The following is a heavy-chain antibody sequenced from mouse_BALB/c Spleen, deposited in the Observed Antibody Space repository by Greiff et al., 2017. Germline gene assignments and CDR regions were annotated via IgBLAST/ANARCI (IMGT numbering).Heavy chain of an antibody. D-gene: IGHD1-2*01. CDR3: ARPFITTAYYFDY. J-gene: IGHJ2*01. Sequence: EVKLMESGGDLVKPGGSLKLSCAASGFTFSSYGMSWVRQTPDKRLEWVATISSGGSYTYYPDSVKGRFTISRDNAKNTLCLQMSSLKSEDTAMYYCARPFITTAYYFDYWGQGTTLTVSS. CDR2: ISSGGSYT. CDR1: GFTFSSYG. V-gene: IGHV5-6*01.